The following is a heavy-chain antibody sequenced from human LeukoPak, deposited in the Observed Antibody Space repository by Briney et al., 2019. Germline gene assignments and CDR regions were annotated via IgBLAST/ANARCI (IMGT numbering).Heavy chain of an antibody. Sequence: GGSLRLSCAASGFTFSSYWMHWVRQAPGKGLVWVSRINNDGSSTYYADSVKGRFTISRDNSKNTLYLQMNSLRAEDTAVYYCAKSPIVGATFYFDYWGQGTLVTVSS. D-gene: IGHD1-26*01. CDR3: AKSPIVGATFYFDY. V-gene: IGHV3-74*01. CDR1: GFTFSSYW. J-gene: IGHJ4*02. CDR2: INNDGSST.